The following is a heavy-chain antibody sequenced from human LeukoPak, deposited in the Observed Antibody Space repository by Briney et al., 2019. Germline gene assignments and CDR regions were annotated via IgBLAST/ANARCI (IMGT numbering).Heavy chain of an antibody. D-gene: IGHD6-13*01. CDR2: ISGSGGST. Sequence: GGSLRLSCAASGFTFSSYAMSWVRQTPGKGLEWVSAISGSGGSTYYADSVKGRFTISRDNSKNTLYLQMNSLRAEDTAVYYCAKGRYSSSGYFDYWGQGTLVTVSS. V-gene: IGHV3-23*01. CDR3: AKGRYSSSGYFDY. J-gene: IGHJ4*02. CDR1: GFTFSSYA.